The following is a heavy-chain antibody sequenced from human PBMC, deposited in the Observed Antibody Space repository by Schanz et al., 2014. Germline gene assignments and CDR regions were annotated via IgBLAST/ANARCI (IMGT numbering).Heavy chain of an antibody. CDR3: ARDGGRDGYNLAFDV. V-gene: IGHV3-48*01. D-gene: IGHD5-12*01. CDR1: GFTFTNAW. CDR2: ISSSSSTI. Sequence: EVHLVESGGGLVKPGGSLRLSCAASGFTFTNAWMSWVRQAPGKGLEWVSYISSSSSTIYYADSVKGRFIISRDSSKNTLFLQMNSLRAEDTAVYFCARDGGRDGYNLAFDVWGQGTLVTVSS. J-gene: IGHJ3*01.